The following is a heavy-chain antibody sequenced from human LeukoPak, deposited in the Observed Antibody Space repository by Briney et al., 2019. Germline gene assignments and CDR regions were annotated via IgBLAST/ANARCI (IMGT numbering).Heavy chain of an antibody. CDR3: ARGSGAFDI. CDR1: GFTFSSYA. D-gene: IGHD2-15*01. V-gene: IGHV3-30-3*01. CDR2: ISYDGSNK. J-gene: IGHJ3*02. Sequence: GGSLRLSCAASGFTFSSYAMHWVRQAPGKGLEWVAVISYDGSNKYYADSVKGRFTISRDNSKITLYLQMNSLRAEDTAVYYCARGSGAFDIWGQGTMVTVSS.